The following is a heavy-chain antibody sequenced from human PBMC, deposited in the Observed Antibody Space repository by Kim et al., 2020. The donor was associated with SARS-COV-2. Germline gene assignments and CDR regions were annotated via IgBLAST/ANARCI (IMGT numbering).Heavy chain of an antibody. CDR3: AGPYSGSYCFDY. V-gene: IGHV1-8*01. J-gene: IGHJ4*02. CDR2: MNPNSGNT. Sequence: ASVKVSCKASGYTFTSYDINWVRQATGQGLAWMGWMNPNSGNTGYAQEFQGRVTMTRNTSISTAYMALSSLRSEDTAVYYCAGPYSGSYCFDYWGQGTLVTVSS. CDR1: GYTFTSYD. D-gene: IGHD1-26*01.